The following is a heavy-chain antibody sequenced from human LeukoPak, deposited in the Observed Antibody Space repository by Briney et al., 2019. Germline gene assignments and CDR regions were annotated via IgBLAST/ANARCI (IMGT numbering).Heavy chain of an antibody. Sequence: SQTLSPTCTVSGGSISSGSYYWSWIRQPAGKGLEWIGRIYTSGSTNYNPSLKSRVTISVDTSKNQFSLKLSSVTAADTAVYYCARQGSSSWYKAFDIWGQGTMVTVSS. J-gene: IGHJ3*02. CDR1: GGSISSGSYY. V-gene: IGHV4-61*02. CDR3: ARQGSSSWYKAFDI. D-gene: IGHD6-13*01. CDR2: IYTSGST.